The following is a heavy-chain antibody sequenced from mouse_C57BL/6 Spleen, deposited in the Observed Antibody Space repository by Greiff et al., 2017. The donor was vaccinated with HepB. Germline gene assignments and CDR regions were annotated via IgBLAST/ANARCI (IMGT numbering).Heavy chain of an antibody. Sequence: VQLQQSGAELVRPGASVKLSCTASGFNIKDDYMHWVKQRPEQGLEWIGWIDPENGDTEYASKFQGKATITADNSSNTAYLQLSSLTSEDTAVYYCTKGYYDYDRFAYWGQGTLVTVSA. CDR2: IDPENGDT. CDR3: TKGYYDYDRFAY. CDR1: GFNIKDDY. J-gene: IGHJ3*01. V-gene: IGHV14-4*01. D-gene: IGHD2-4*01.